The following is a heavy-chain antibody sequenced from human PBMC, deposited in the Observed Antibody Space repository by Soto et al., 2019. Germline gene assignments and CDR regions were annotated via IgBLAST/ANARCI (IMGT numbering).Heavy chain of an antibody. J-gene: IGHJ4*02. CDR1: GFTFSSYC. CDR2: INSDGSST. D-gene: IGHD5-12*01. V-gene: IGHV3-74*01. Sequence: GRPRSLSRTASGFTFSSYCMHWLRHDPGKGLLWVSRINSDGSSTSYADSVKGRCTISRDNAKNTLYLQMNSLRAEDTAVYYCARDLYVATSLQPCDYCGQGT. CDR3: ARDLYVATSLQPCDY.